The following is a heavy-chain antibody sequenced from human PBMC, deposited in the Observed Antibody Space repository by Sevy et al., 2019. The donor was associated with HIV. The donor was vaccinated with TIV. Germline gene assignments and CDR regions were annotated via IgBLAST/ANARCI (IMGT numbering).Heavy chain of an antibody. Sequence: ASVKVSCKVSGYTLSQISMHWVRQAPGKGLEWVGTFDPEDGRTIYAQKFQGRVTMTEDTSTDTAYMELNSLNSEDTAVYYCATTKDYYDSSGYPFDYWGQGTQVTVSS. V-gene: IGHV1-24*01. CDR2: FDPEDGRT. D-gene: IGHD3-22*01. CDR3: ATTKDYYDSSGYPFDY. CDR1: GYTLSQIS. J-gene: IGHJ4*02.